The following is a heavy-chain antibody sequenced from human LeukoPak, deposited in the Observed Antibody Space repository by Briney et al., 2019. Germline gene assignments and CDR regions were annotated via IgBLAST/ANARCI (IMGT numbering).Heavy chain of an antibody. Sequence: SETLSLTCAVSGYSISSGYYWGWIRQPPGKGLEWIGSIYHSGSTYYNPSLKSRVTISVDTSKNQFSLKLSSVTAADTAVYYCARTDIAAAGTGYYYYYMDVWGKGTTVTVSS. CDR2: IYHSGST. V-gene: IGHV4-38-2*01. J-gene: IGHJ6*03. D-gene: IGHD6-13*01. CDR3: ARTDIAAAGTGYYYYYMDV. CDR1: GYSISSGYY.